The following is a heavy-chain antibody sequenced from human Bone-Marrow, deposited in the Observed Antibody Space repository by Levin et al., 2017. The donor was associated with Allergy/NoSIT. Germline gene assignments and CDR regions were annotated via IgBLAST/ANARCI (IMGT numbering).Heavy chain of an antibody. D-gene: IGHD1-1*01. CDR3: ARLDGYSFDY. J-gene: IGHJ4*02. V-gene: IGHV4-31*03. Sequence: SENLSLTCTVSGGSISSSGYHWTWIRQYPNKGLEWIGYISYRGSTYFNPSLKSRLTMSIDTSEQHFSLNLTSVSAADTAIYYCARLDGYSFDYWGQGALVTVSS. CDR2: ISYRGST. CDR1: GGSISSSGYH.